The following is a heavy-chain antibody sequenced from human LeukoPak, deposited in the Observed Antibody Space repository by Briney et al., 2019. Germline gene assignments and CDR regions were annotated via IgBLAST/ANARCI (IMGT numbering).Heavy chain of an antibody. CDR2: IYHSGSS. D-gene: IGHD6-19*01. CDR1: GDSISSSSSY. V-gene: IGHV4-39*07. CDR3: ARAETYSSGWYDPFFDY. J-gene: IGHJ4*02. Sequence: SETLSLTCTVSGDSISSSSSYWGWIRQPPGKGLEWIGSIYHSGSSYYNPSLKSRVTISVDTSKNQFSLKLRSVTAADTAVYHCARAETYSSGWYDPFFDYWGQGTLVTVST.